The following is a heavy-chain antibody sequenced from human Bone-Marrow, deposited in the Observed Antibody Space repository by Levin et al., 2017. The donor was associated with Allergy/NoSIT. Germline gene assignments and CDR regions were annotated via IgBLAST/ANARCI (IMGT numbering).Heavy chain of an antibody. Sequence: SQTLSLTCAVSGYSISDGFYWGWIRQPPGKGLEWIASIDHNENPFYNPSLKSRVTLSVDTSKNHFSLELKSVTAADTAVYYCARGTGGKNWFDPWGHGTRVTVS. J-gene: IGHJ5*02. V-gene: IGHV4-38-2*01. CDR1: GYSISDGFY. CDR2: IDHNENP. CDR3: ARGTGGKNWFDP. D-gene: IGHD2-8*02.